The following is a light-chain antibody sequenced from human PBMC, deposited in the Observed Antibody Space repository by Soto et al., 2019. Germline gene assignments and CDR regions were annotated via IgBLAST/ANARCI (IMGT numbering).Light chain of an antibody. CDR1: QSVSSN. V-gene: IGKV3-15*01. CDR3: QQYNNWPQA. Sequence: EIVVTKSTATLSVSRGERRTLCCRASQSVSSNLAWYQQKPGQAPRLLIYGASTRATGIPARFSGSGSGTEFTLTISSLQSEDFAVYSSQQYNNWPQAFGQGTKVDIK. J-gene: IGKJ1*01. CDR2: GAS.